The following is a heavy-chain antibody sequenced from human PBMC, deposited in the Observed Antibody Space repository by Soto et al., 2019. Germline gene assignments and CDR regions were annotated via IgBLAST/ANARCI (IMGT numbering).Heavy chain of an antibody. CDR2: IYYSGST. V-gene: IGHV4-31*03. D-gene: IGHD2-8*01. CDR3: ARETQDIVLVTAENYGLDP. CDR1: GGSISSGGYY. Sequence: SETLSLTCTVSGGSISSGGYYWSWIRQHPGKGLEWIGYIYYSGSTYYNPSLKSRVTISVDTSKNQFSLKLSSVTAADTAVYYCARETQDIVLVTAENYGLDPWGQGTLVTVSS. J-gene: IGHJ5*02.